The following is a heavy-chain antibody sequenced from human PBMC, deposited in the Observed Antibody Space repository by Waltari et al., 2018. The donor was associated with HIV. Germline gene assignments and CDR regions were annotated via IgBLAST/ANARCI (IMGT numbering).Heavy chain of an antibody. CDR2: ISYDGSNK. V-gene: IGHV3-30*04. CDR3: AREGGPYSGSFYYYGMDV. Sequence: QVQLVESGGGVVQPGRSLRLSCAASGFTFSSYAMHWVRQAPGKGLEWVAVISYDGSNKYYADSVKGRFTISRDNSKNTLYLQMNSLRAEDTAVYYCAREGGPYSGSFYYYGMDVWGQGTTVTVSS. J-gene: IGHJ6*02. CDR1: GFTFSSYA. D-gene: IGHD1-26*01.